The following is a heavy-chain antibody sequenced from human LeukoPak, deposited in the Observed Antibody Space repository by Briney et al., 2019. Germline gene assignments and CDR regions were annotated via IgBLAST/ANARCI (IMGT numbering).Heavy chain of an antibody. Sequence: GGSLRLSCAASGFTFSNYNMNWVRQAPGKGLEWASYISSDSSPIYYADSVRGRFTISRDNTKNSLYLQMNSLRAEDTAVYYCAHSKTCYYDSSGYFCLYGMDGWGQGTTVTVSS. J-gene: IGHJ6*02. CDR2: ISSDSSPI. V-gene: IGHV3-48*04. CDR1: GFTFSNYN. CDR3: AHSKTCYYDSSGYFCLYGMDG. D-gene: IGHD3-22*01.